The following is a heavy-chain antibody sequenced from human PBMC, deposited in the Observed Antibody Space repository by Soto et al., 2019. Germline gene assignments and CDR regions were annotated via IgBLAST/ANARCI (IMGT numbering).Heavy chain of an antibody. Sequence: EVQVLESGGGLIQPGGSMRLSCAASGFRFSDYAMTWVRQAPGKGLEWVASIGGSGGATYYVDSVKGRFTISRDNSKNTVFLLMNSLRAEDTAVYYCAKTERAYSDPDYWGQGTLVIVSS. CDR3: AKTERAYSDPDY. V-gene: IGHV3-23*01. CDR2: IGGSGGAT. J-gene: IGHJ4*02. D-gene: IGHD5-12*01. CDR1: GFRFSDYA.